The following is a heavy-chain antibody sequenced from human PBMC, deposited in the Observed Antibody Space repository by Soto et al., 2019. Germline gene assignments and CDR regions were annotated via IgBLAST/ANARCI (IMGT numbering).Heavy chain of an antibody. V-gene: IGHV3-53*02. J-gene: IGHJ4*02. Sequence: EVQLVETGGGLIQPGGSLRLSCAASGFTVSSNYMNWVRQAPGKGLEWVSIIYSDGTTSYADSVKGRFTISRDNFKNTLHLQMHSLRAEDTAVYYGAILSNWGQGTLVTVSS. CDR1: GFTVSSNY. CDR3: AILSN. CDR2: IYSDGTT. D-gene: IGHD6-6*01.